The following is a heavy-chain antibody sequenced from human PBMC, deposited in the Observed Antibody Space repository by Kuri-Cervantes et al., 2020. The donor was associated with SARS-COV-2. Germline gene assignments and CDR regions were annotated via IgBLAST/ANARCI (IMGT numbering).Heavy chain of an antibody. Sequence: GESLKISCAASGITFSSYGMHWVRQAPGKGLEWVAVIWYDGSNKYYADSVKGRFTISRDNSKNTLYLQMNSLRAEDTAVYYCASGLAVAVPFDYWGQGTLVTVSS. CDR2: IWYDGSNK. D-gene: IGHD6-19*01. V-gene: IGHV3-33*01. J-gene: IGHJ4*02. CDR3: ASGLAVAVPFDY. CDR1: GITFSSYG.